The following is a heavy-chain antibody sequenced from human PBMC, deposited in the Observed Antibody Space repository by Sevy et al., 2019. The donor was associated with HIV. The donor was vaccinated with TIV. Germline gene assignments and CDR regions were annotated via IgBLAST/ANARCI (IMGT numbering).Heavy chain of an antibody. CDR3: ARDAISGSYYYFDY. CDR2: INPNSGGP. CDR1: GYTFTGYY. D-gene: IGHD1-26*01. V-gene: IGHV1-2*02. Sequence: ASVKVSCKASGYTFTGYYMHWVRQAPGQGLEWMGWINPNSGGPNYAQKFQGRVTMTGDRSISTAYMELSRLRSDDTAVYYCARDAISGSYYYFDYWGQGTLVTVSS. J-gene: IGHJ4*02.